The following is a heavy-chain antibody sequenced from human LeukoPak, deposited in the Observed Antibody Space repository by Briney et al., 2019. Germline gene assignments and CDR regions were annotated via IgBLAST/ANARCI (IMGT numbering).Heavy chain of an antibody. CDR2: TNDDGSST. J-gene: IGHJ4*02. CDR1: GFTFSHYW. Sequence: GGSLRLSCAASGFTFSHYWMQWVRQAPGKGLVWVSRTNDDGSSTNYADSVKGRFTISRDNAKNTLYLQMNSLRAEDTAVYYCARALGSSSDYWGQGTLVTVSS. CDR3: ARALGSSSDY. V-gene: IGHV3-74*01. D-gene: IGHD1-26*01.